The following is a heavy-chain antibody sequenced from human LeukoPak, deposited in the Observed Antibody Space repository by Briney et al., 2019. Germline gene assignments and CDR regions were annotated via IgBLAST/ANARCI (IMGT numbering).Heavy chain of an antibody. CDR3: AKQGSTKTTVTTGGGWFDP. CDR2: ISGSGTIL. CDR1: GFTFSDYY. J-gene: IGHJ5*02. V-gene: IGHV3-11*01. D-gene: IGHD4-17*01. Sequence: GGSLRLSCAASGFTFSDYYMNWVRQAPGKGLEWVSSISGSGTILYYADSVKGRFTIARDNAKKSLYLQMNSLRAEDTAVYYCAKQGSTKTTVTTGGGWFDPWGQGTLVTVSS.